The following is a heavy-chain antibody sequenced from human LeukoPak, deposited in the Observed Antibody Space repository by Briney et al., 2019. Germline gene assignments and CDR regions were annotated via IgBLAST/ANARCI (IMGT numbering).Heavy chain of an antibody. CDR2: ISAYNGNT. D-gene: IGHD3-22*01. Sequence: ASVKVSCKASGYTFTSYGISWVRQAPGQGLEWMGWISAYNGNTNYAQKFQGRVTMTRDTSTSTVYMELSSLRSEDTAVYYCARDTLSYYYDSSGYPFDYWGQGTLVTVSS. V-gene: IGHV1-18*01. CDR1: GYTFTSYG. J-gene: IGHJ4*02. CDR3: ARDTLSYYYDSSGYPFDY.